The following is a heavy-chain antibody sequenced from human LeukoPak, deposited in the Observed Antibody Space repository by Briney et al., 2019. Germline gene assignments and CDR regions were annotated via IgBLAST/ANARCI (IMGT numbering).Heavy chain of an antibody. CDR1: GYTFTSYG. CDR3: ARHYDFWSGYLAFDY. V-gene: IGHV1-18*01. D-gene: IGHD3-3*01. J-gene: IGHJ4*02. Sequence: ASVKVSCKASGYTFTSYGISWVRQAPGQGLEWMEWISAYNGNTNYAQKLQGRVTMTTDTSTSTAYMELRSLRSDDTAVYYCARHYDFWSGYLAFDYWGQGTLVTVSS. CDR2: ISAYNGNT.